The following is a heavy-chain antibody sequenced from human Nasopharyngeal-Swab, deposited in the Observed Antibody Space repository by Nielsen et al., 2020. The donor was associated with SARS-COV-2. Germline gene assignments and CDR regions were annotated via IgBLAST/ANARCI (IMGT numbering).Heavy chain of an antibody. V-gene: IGHV3-21*04. D-gene: IGHD3-9*01. J-gene: IGHJ3*02. CDR3: AKSLGQLLEWFTYDILTGYYSDAFDI. Sequence: GESLKISCAASGFTFSSYSMNWVRQAPGKGLEWVSSISSSSYIYYADSVKGRFTISRDNAKNSLYLQMNSLRAEDTAVYYCAKSLGQLLEWFTYDILTGYYSDAFDIWGQGTMVTVSS. CDR1: GFTFSSYS. CDR2: ISSSSYI.